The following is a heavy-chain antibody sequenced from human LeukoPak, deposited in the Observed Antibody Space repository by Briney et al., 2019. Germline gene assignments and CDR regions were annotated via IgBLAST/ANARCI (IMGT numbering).Heavy chain of an antibody. CDR2: ISGSGGST. CDR1: GLTFRNYA. D-gene: IGHD3-10*01. V-gene: IGHV3-23*01. CDR3: AKGSTYFYASGTSDDAFDI. Sequence: RGSLRLSRAASGLTFRNYAMCWVRQAPGQGLEWVSPISGSGGSTHYSDSVKGRFHTSRDNSKNTMYLQVNSLRAEDTAVYYCAKGSTYFYASGTSDDAFDIWGQGTIVAVSS. J-gene: IGHJ3*02.